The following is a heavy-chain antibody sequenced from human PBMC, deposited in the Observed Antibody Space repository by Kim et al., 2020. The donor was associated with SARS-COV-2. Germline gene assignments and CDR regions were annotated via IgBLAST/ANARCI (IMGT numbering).Heavy chain of an antibody. CDR3: AKDWGGYYYQLSL. V-gene: IGHV3-9*01. Sequence: YADSVKGRFTISRENAKNSLYLQMNSLRAEDTALYYCAKDWGGYYYQLSLWGQGILVTVSS. D-gene: IGHD3-22*01. J-gene: IGHJ4*02.